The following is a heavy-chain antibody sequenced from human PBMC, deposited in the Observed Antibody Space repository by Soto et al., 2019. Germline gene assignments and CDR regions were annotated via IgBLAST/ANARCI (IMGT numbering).Heavy chain of an antibody. J-gene: IGHJ6*02. V-gene: IGHV3-33*01. D-gene: IGHD3-3*01. CDR3: ARDASYYTLWSGYYPSRNGMDV. CDR1: GWPFSSLG. CDR2: IWYYGRKK. Sequence: GSLRRSCAVAGWPFSSLGMPWVRQAPGKGLEWVSLIWYYGRKKSYGDSVKGRFTISRDNARNTVYLQMNSLRADDTAVYYCARDASYYTLWSGYYPSRNGMDVWGQGTTVTVSS.